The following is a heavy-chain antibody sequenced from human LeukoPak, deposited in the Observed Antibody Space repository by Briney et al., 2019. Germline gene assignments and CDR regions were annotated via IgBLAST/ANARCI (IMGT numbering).Heavy chain of an antibody. CDR3: AKSTSRYNWNFDY. Sequence: SETLSLTCAVSGYSLSSGYYWVGIRQPPGKGLEWFGSIYQSGNRYEKSSLKSRLTLSVDTSKNQFSLKVTSVTAADTAVYYCAKSTSRYNWNFDYWGPGILVVVSS. D-gene: IGHD1-20*01. J-gene: IGHJ4*02. V-gene: IGHV4-38-2*01. CDR2: IYQSGNR. CDR1: GYSLSSGYY.